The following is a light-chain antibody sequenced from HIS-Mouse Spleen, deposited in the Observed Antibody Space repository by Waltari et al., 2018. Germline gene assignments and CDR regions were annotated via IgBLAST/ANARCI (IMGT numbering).Light chain of an antibody. J-gene: IGLJ1*01. Sequence: SYVLTQPPSVSVAPGQTARITCGGNNIGSKSVHWYQQKPGQAPVVVVSDDSDRPSAIPARFSGSNSGNTATLTISRVEAGDEADYYCQVWDSSSDHYVFGTGTKVTVL. CDR1: NIGSKS. V-gene: IGLV3-21*02. CDR3: QVWDSSSDHYV. CDR2: DDS.